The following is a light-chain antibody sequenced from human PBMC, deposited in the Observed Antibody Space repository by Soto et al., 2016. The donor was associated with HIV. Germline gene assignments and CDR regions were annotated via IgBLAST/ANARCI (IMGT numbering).Light chain of an antibody. J-gene: IGKJ5*01. CDR1: QSLLHSNGYYY. V-gene: IGKV2-28*01. CDR3: MQALQTPLT. Sequence: DIVMTQSPLTLPVTPGVSASISCRSSQSLLHSNGYYYLTWYLQKPGQSPRLLMYLGSTRASWVPDRFSGSGSGTDFTLKISRVEADDIGVYYCMQALQTPLTFGQGTRLEIK. CDR2: LGS.